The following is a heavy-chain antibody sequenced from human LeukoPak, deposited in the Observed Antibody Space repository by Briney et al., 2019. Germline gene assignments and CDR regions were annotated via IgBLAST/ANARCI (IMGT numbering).Heavy chain of an antibody. CDR1: GFTFSSYA. J-gene: IGHJ4*02. Sequence: GGSLRLSCAASGFTFSSYAMSWVRQAPGKGLEWVSAISGSGGSTYYADSVKGRFTISRDNSKNTLYLQMNSPRAEDTAVSYCAKALAYGDYNHPFDYWGQGTLVTVSS. CDR2: ISGSGGST. V-gene: IGHV3-23*01. D-gene: IGHD4-17*01. CDR3: AKALAYGDYNHPFDY.